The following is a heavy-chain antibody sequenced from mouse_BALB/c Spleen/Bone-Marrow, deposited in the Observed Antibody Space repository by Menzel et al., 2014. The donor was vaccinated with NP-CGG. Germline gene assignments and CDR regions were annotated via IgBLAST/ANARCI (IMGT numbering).Heavy chain of an antibody. J-gene: IGHJ3*01. V-gene: IGHV5-17*02. Sequence: EVKVVESGGDLVQPGGSRKLPCAASGFTFSAFGMLWVRQAPERGLEWVAYIISGSNTIYYSDKVKGRFTISRDNPKNTLFLQMTSLRSEDTAMYYCARSRYDVGWFAYWGQGTLVTVSA. CDR1: GFTFSAFG. CDR3: ARSRYDVGWFAY. CDR2: IISGSNTI. D-gene: IGHD2-14*01.